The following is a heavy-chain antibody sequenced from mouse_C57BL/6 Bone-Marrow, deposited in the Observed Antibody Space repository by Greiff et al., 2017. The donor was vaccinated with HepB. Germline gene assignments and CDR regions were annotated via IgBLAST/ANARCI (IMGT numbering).Heavy chain of an antibody. D-gene: IGHD2-3*01. CDR2: ISSGSSTI. V-gene: IGHV5-17*01. CDR3: ARGDGYYVWYFDV. Sequence: DVKVEESGGGLVKPGGSLKLSCAASGFTFSDYGMHWVRQAPEKGLEWVAYISSGSSTIYYADTVKGRFTISRDNAKNTLFLQMTSLRSEDTAMYYCARGDGYYVWYFDVWGTGTTVTVSS. J-gene: IGHJ1*03. CDR1: GFTFSDYG.